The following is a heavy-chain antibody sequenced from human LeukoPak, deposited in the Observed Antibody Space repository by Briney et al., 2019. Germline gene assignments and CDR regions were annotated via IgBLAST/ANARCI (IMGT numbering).Heavy chain of an antibody. CDR3: AREGGWNYGSVNWFDP. V-gene: IGHV1-8*01. J-gene: IGHJ5*02. CDR2: MNPNSGNT. Sequence: GASVKVSCKASGYTFTSYDINWVRQATGQGLEWMGWMNPNSGNTGYAQKFQGRVTMTRSTSINTAYMELSSLRSEDTAVYYCAREGGWNYGSVNWFDPWGQGALVTVSS. CDR1: GYTFTSYD. D-gene: IGHD1-7*01.